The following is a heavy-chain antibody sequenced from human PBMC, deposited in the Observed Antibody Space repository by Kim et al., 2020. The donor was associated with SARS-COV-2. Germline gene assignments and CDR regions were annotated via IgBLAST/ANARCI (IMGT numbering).Heavy chain of an antibody. Sequence: SETLSLTCTVSGGSISSSSYYWGWIRQPPGKGLEWIGSIYYSGSTYYNPSLKSRVTISVDTSKNQFSLKLSSVTAADTAVYYCARTPTGTTGGWDWFDPWGQGTLVTVSS. J-gene: IGHJ5*02. CDR3: ARTPTGTTGGWDWFDP. CDR2: IYYSGST. V-gene: IGHV4-39*01. CDR1: GGSISSSSYY. D-gene: IGHD1-7*01.